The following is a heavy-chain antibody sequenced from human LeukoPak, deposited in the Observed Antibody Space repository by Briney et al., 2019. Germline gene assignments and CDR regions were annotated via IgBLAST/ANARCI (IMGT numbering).Heavy chain of an antibody. CDR1: RDSINSIYC. J-gene: IGHJ5*02. D-gene: IGHD5-12*01. CDR2: GCPSGSS. CDR3: ARHTGYSGYDWFDP. V-gene: IGHV4-38-2*02. Sequence: TSETLSLTCTVSRDSINSIYCWGWIRQPPGKGLEWIGTGCPSGSSYYNPSLESRVTISVDTSKNQFSLRLSSVTAADTAVYYCARHTGYSGYDWFDPWGQGTLVTVSS.